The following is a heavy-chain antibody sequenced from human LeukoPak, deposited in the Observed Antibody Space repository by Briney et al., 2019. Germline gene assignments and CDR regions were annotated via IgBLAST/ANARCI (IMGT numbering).Heavy chain of an antibody. Sequence: SETLSLTCTVSGGSISSYYWSWIRQPPGKGLEWIGYIYYSRSTNYNPSLKSRVTISVDTSKNQFSLKLSSVTAADTAVYYCARGLSSGWYWFDPWGQGTLVTVSS. CDR1: GGSISSYY. V-gene: IGHV4-59*01. D-gene: IGHD6-19*01. CDR2: IYYSRST. J-gene: IGHJ5*02. CDR3: ARGLSSGWYWFDP.